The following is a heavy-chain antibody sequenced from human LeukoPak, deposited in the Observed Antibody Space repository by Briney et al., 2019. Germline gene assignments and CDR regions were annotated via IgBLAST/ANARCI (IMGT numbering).Heavy chain of an antibody. Sequence: SETLSLTCAVYGGSFSGYYWSWIRQPPGKGLEWIGEINHSGSTNYNPSLKSRVTISVGTSKNQFSLKLSSVTAADTAVYYCARGGGPFLSLWGQGTLVTVSS. J-gene: IGHJ4*02. CDR2: INHSGST. CDR3: ARGGGPFLSL. CDR1: GGSFSGYY. V-gene: IGHV4-34*01. D-gene: IGHD3-10*01.